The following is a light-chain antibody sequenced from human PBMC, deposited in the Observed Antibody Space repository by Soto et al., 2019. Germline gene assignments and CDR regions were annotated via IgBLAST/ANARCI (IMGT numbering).Light chain of an antibody. Sequence: QSVLTQPASVSGSPGQSITISCTGTTSDVGGYDYVSWYQQHPGKAPNLMISEVSNRPSGVSNRFSGSKSASTASLTISGLQAEDEADYYCSSYASSGTVVFGGGTKLTVL. V-gene: IGLV2-14*01. CDR2: EVS. CDR1: TSDVGGYDY. J-gene: IGLJ3*02. CDR3: SSYASSGTVV.